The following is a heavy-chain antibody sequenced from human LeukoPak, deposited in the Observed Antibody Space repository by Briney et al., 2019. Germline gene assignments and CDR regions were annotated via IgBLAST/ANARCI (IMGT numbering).Heavy chain of an antibody. D-gene: IGHD2-15*01. Sequence: GGSLRLSCAASGFTLSNNGIHWVRQAPGKGLEWVAGISYDGSDKYCADSVKGRFTISRDNSKNTLYLQMNSLRAEDTAVYYCAKDRGHCSGGSCYYFDYWGQGTLVTVSS. CDR2: ISYDGSDK. J-gene: IGHJ4*02. CDR1: GFTLSNNG. CDR3: AKDRGHCSGGSCYYFDY. V-gene: IGHV3-30*18.